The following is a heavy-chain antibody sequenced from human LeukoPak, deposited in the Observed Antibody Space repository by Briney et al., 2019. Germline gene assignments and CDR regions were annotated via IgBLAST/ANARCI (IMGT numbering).Heavy chain of an antibody. CDR2: ITGGHYST. CDR1: GFSFSSFA. J-gene: IGHJ5*02. Sequence: VGSLRLSCAASGFSFSSFAMTWVRQSPGKGLEWVSSITGGHYSTYNTDSVKGRFTIPRDNSKNTLYLQMNSLRADDTAIYYCTKDPNGDYIGAFDPWGQGTLVSVSS. V-gene: IGHV3-23*01. D-gene: IGHD4-17*01. CDR3: TKDPNGDYIGAFDP.